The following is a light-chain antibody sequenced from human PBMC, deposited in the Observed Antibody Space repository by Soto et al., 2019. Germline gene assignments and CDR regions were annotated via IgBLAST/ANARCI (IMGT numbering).Light chain of an antibody. J-gene: IGKJ1*01. CDR1: QIFLYSSNNKNY. CDR3: QQYYSTPTWT. CDR2: WAS. V-gene: IGKV4-1*01. Sequence: DVVVTQSPDSLALSLGERATINCKSSQIFLYSSNNKNYLAWYQQKPGQPPKLLIYWASTRESGVPDRFSGSGSGTDFTLTISSLQAEDVAVYYCQQYYSTPTWTFGQGTKVDIK.